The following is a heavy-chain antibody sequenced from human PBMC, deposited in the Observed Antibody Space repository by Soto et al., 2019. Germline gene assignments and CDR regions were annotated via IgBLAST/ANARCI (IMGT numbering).Heavy chain of an antibody. Sequence: SETLSLTCTVSGGSISSGDYYWSWIRQPPGKGLEWIGYIYYSGSTYYNPSLKSRVTISVDTSKNQFSLKLSSVTAADTAVYYCARDDWNYVGYYYGMDVWGQGTTVTAP. CDR1: GGSISSGDYY. V-gene: IGHV4-30-4*01. D-gene: IGHD1-7*01. CDR3: ARDDWNYVGYYYGMDV. CDR2: IYYSGST. J-gene: IGHJ6*02.